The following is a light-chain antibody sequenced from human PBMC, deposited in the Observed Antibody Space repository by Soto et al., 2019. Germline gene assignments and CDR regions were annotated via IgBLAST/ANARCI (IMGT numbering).Light chain of an antibody. V-gene: IGKV3-15*01. CDR2: GAS. CDR1: QRIGSN. J-gene: IGKJ1*01. Sequence: EIVLTQSPVTLSVSPGERATLSCTASQRIGSNLAWYQQKPGQAPRLLIYGASTRATGIPDTFSGTRSATAFTLTISSLQSDDVAVYYCQQYYDWPQTFGQGTKVEIK. CDR3: QQYYDWPQT.